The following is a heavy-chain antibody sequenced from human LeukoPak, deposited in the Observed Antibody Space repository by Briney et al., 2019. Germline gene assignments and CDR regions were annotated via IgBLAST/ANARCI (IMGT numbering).Heavy chain of an antibody. D-gene: IGHD3-3*01. Sequence: GASVNLSCNSSGYTFTSYGISWVRHGPGQGLEWVGGISANNGNTNNAHKHPGRVTMTTDTSTSTDYMELRSLRSDDTAVYYCARVQQGYYDFWSGYSYPYYMDVWGKGTTVTVSS. CDR1: GYTFTSYG. V-gene: IGHV1-18*01. CDR3: ARVQQGYYDFWSGYSYPYYMDV. J-gene: IGHJ6*03. CDR2: ISANNGNT.